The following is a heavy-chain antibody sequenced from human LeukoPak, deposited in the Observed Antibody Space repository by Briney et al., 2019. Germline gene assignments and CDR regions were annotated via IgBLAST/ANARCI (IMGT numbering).Heavy chain of an antibody. V-gene: IGHV3-23*01. J-gene: IGHJ4*02. D-gene: IGHD6-19*01. CDR2: ISGSGGST. Sequence: GGPLRLSCAASGFTFSSYAMSWVRQAPGKGLEWVSAISGSGGSTYYADSVKGRFTISRDNSKNTLYLQMNSLRAEDTAVYYCAKDYTPAGYSSGWYDYWGQGTLVTVSS. CDR1: GFTFSSYA. CDR3: AKDYTPAGYSSGWYDY.